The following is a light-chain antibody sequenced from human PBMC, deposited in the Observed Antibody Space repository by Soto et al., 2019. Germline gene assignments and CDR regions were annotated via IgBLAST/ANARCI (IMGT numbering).Light chain of an antibody. Sequence: QSALTQPASVSGSPGQSITISCTGSTGYLGNYVSWYQRHPGAVPKLIMYSVSNRPSGVSDRFSGSKSANTASLTISGLQAEDEATYYCSAYTSISNLVFGGGTKLTVL. CDR1: TGYLGNY. J-gene: IGLJ2*01. CDR2: SVS. CDR3: SAYTSISNLV. V-gene: IGLV2-14*01.